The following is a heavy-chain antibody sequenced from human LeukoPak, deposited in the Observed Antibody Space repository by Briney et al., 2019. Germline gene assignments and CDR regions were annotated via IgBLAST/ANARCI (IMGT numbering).Heavy chain of an antibody. CDR1: GFTLGDHA. CDR3: SRGPIQLWVHNGVDV. V-gene: IGHV3-49*04. D-gene: IGHD5-18*01. CDR2: IRSNAYRGTT. Sequence: GRSLRLSCTTSGFTLGDHAMSWVRQAPGKGLEWVGFIRSNAYRGTTEYAASVKGRFTISRDDSKSAVYLQMNGLKSEDTAIYYCSRGPIQLWVHNGVDVWGQGTTVTVSS. J-gene: IGHJ6*02.